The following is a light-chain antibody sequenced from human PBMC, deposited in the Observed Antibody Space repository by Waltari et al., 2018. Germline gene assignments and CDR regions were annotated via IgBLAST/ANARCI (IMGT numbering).Light chain of an antibody. Sequence: DIQMTQSPSSLSASVGDRVTITCRASQDISNSLVWYQQKAGKAPKLLLSAASRLESGVPSRFLGSGSGTHFTLTIIRLQPDDFATYYCQQYYFTPPRTFGQGTKVELK. J-gene: IGKJ1*01. CDR2: AAS. CDR3: QQYYFTPPRT. CDR1: QDISNS. V-gene: IGKV1-NL1*01.